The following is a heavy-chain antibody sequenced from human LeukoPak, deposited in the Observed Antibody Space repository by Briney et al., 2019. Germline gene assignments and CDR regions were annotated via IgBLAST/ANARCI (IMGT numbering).Heavy chain of an antibody. Sequence: GGSLRLSCAASGFTFSTYAMHWVRQAPGKGLEWVAVISYDGSNKYYADSVKGRFTISRDNSKNTLYLQMNSLRAEDTAVYYCARGHYDTVGVDYWGQGTLVTVSS. J-gene: IGHJ4*02. CDR3: ARGHYDTVGVDY. CDR2: ISYDGSNK. V-gene: IGHV3-30-3*01. D-gene: IGHD3-22*01. CDR1: GFTFSTYA.